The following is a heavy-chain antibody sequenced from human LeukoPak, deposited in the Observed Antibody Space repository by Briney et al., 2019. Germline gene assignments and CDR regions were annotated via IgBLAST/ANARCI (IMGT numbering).Heavy chain of an antibody. CDR2: ISYDGSNK. J-gene: IGHJ3*02. D-gene: IGHD3-3*01. Sequence: PGGSLRLSCAASGFTFSSYAMHWVRQAPGKGLEWVAVISYDGSNKYYADSVKGRFTISRDNSKNTLYLQMNSLRAEDTAVYYCARESEIFGVVNDAFDIWGQGTMVTVSS. V-gene: IGHV3-30-3*01. CDR1: GFTFSSYA. CDR3: ARESEIFGVVNDAFDI.